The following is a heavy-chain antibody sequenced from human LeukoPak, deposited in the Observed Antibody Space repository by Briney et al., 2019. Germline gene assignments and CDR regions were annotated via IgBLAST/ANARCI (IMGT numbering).Heavy chain of an antibody. CDR3: ARADFWSGLFDY. CDR1: GGSFSGYY. V-gene: IGHV4-34*01. CDR2: INHSGST. D-gene: IGHD3-3*01. Sequence: SETLSLTCAVYGGSFSGYYWSWIRQPPGKGLEWIGEINHSGSTNYNPSLKSRVTISVDTSKNQFSLKLNSVTAADTAVYYCARADFWSGLFDYWGQGTLVTVSS. J-gene: IGHJ4*02.